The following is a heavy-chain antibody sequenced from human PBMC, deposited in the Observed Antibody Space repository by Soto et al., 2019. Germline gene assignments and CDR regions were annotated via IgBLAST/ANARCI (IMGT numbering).Heavy chain of an antibody. J-gene: IGHJ5*02. Sequence: GGSLRLSCAASGFTFSSYSMNWVRQAPGKGLEWVSYISSSSSSTIYYADSVKGRFTISRDNAKNSLYLQMNSLRAEDTAGYYCASVRGYADPVRLVNNNWFDPWGQGTLVTVSS. V-gene: IGHV3-48*01. CDR2: ISSSSSSTI. CDR1: GFTFSSYS. CDR3: ASVRGYADPVRLVNNNWFDP. D-gene: IGHD3-10*02.